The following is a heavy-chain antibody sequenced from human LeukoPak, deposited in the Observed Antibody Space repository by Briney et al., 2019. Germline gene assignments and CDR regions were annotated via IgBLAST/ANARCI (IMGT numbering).Heavy chain of an antibody. J-gene: IGHJ4*02. V-gene: IGHV1-18*01. CDR2: ISAYNGNT. D-gene: IGHD6-13*01. CDR1: GYTFTNYG. Sequence: ASVKVSCKASGYTFTNYGISWVRQAPGQGLEWMGWISAYNGNTNYAQKLQGRVTMTTDTSTSTAYMELRSLRSNDTAVYYCARDLLPGIAAAGSGGYWGQGTLVTVSS. CDR3: ARDLLPGIAAAGSGGY.